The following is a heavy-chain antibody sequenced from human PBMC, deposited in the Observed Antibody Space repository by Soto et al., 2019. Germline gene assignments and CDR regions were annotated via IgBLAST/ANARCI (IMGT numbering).Heavy chain of an antibody. Sequence: SETLSLTCTVSGGSISSGGYYWSWIRQHPGKGLEWIGYIYYSGSTYYNPSLKSRVTISVDTSKNQFSLKLSSVTAADTAVYYCACNSEPPFFYYWGQGTLVTVSS. CDR2: IYYSGST. CDR3: ACNSEPPFFYY. D-gene: IGHD4-4*01. CDR1: GGSISSGGYY. J-gene: IGHJ4*02. V-gene: IGHV4-31*03.